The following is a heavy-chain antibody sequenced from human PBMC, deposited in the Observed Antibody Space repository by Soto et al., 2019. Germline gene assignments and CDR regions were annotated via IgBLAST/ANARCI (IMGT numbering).Heavy chain of an antibody. V-gene: IGHV3-48*02. Sequence: GGSLRLSCAVSGFTFSPYSMNWVRQAPGKGLEWISYISSGVDTIYYADSVRGRFTVSRDNTKNSLYLQMDSLRDEDTAVYYCARDRSKIYGVVTPIDYWGQGTLVTFSS. J-gene: IGHJ4*02. CDR1: GFTFSPYS. D-gene: IGHD3-3*01. CDR3: ARDRSKIYGVVTPIDY. CDR2: ISSGVDTI.